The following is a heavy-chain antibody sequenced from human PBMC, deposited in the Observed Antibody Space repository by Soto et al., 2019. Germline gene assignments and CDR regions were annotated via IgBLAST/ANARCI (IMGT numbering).Heavy chain of an antibody. CDR3: VKDLGSGYLQLGADL. J-gene: IGHJ4*01. CDR2: ISGSGGNT. CDR1: GFTFSSYA. Sequence: GGSLRLSCAASGFTFSSYAMSWVRQAPGKGLEWVSAISGSGGNTNYADSVKGRLTISRDNSENTLYLQMNSLRAEDTAVYYCVKDLGSGYLQLGADLRGQGTQVTVSS. D-gene: IGHD2-15*01. V-gene: IGHV3-23*01.